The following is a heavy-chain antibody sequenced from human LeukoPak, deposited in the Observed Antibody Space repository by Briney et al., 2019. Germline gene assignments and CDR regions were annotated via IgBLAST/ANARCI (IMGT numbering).Heavy chain of an antibody. Sequence: PGDSLRLSCAASGFTFTKYWMTWVRQAPGKGLEWVGIIKQDGSDKNYMDSVKGRFTISRDNTKNSVYLQMSGLRAEDTAVYYCAREVWGPEYWGQGTLVTVSS. CDR3: AREVWGPEY. CDR2: IKQDGSDK. J-gene: IGHJ4*02. V-gene: IGHV3-7*01. CDR1: GFTFTKYW. D-gene: IGHD1-14*01.